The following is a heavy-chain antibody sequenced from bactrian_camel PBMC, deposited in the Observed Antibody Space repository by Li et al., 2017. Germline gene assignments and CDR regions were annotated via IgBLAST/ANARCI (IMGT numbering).Heavy chain of an antibody. D-gene: IGHD7*01. Sequence: HVQLVESGGGSVQPGVSLRLTCAASGYSYGYSCVGWFRQAPGKDREGVAVIATGSGSTYYGDSVKGRFTISRDNAKNTLYLQMNGLKAEDTAMYYCAAARASCVTGSCCARGTPNYWGQGTQVTVS. V-gene: IGHV3S54*01. CDR2: IATGSGST. CDR1: GYSYGYSC. CDR3: AAARASCVTGSCCARGTPNY. J-gene: IGHJ4*01.